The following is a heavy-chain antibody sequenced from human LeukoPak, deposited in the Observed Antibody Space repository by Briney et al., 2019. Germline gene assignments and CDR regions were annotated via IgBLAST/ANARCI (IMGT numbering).Heavy chain of an antibody. CDR3: ARPQGGYYYYGMDV. CDR1: GYTFTSYG. Sequence: ASVKVSCKASGYTFTSYGISWVRQAPGQGLEWMGWTSAYNGNTNYAQKLQGRVTMTTDTSTSTAYMELRSLRSDDTAVYYCARPQGGYYYYGMDVWGQGTTVTVSS. V-gene: IGHV1-18*01. CDR2: TSAYNGNT. J-gene: IGHJ6*02. D-gene: IGHD3-16*01.